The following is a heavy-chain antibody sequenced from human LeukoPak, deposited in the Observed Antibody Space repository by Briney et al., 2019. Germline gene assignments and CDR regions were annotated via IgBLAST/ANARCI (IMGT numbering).Heavy chain of an antibody. CDR1: GYTLTELS. CDR2: FDPEDGET. J-gene: IGHJ4*02. V-gene: IGHV1-24*01. D-gene: IGHD1-26*01. Sequence: ASVKVSCKVSGYTLTELSIHWVRQAPGKGLEWMGGFDPEDGETIYAQKFQGRVTMTEDASTDTAYMELSSLRSEDTAVYYCAARKLWELLLFDYWGQGTLVTVSS. CDR3: AARKLWELLLFDY.